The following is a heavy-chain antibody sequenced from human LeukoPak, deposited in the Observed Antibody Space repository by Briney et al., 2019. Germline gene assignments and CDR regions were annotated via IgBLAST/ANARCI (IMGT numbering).Heavy chain of an antibody. J-gene: IGHJ6*03. CDR2: INHSGST. Sequence: PSETLSLTCAVYGGSFSGYYWSWIRQPPGKGLEWIGEINHSGSTNYNPSLKSRVAISVDTSKNQFSLKLSSVTAADTAVYYCARVPRVVRGYEVWHYYYYMDVWGKGTTVTVSS. CDR3: ARVPRVVRGYEVWHYYYYMDV. D-gene: IGHD3-10*01. CDR1: GGSFSGYY. V-gene: IGHV4-34*01.